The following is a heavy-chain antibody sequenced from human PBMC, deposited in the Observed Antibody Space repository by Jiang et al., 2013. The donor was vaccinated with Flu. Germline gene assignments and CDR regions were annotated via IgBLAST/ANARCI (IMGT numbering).Heavy chain of an antibody. CDR1: GGSISSSSYY. CDR2: TYYSGST. D-gene: IGHD3-22*01. V-gene: IGHV4-39*01. J-gene: IGHJ4*02. CDR3: ARRSYYDSSGYYRGNNYFDY. Sequence: LLKPSETLSLTCTVSGGSISSSSYYWGWIRQPPGKGLEWIGSTYYSGSTYYNPSLKSRVTISVDTSKNQFSLKLSSVTAADTAVYYCARRSYYDSSGYYRGNNYFDYWGQGTLVTASS.